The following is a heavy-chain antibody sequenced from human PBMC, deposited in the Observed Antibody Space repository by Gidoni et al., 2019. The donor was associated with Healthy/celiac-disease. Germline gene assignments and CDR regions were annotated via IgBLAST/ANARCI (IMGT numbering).Heavy chain of an antibody. Sequence: EVQLLESGGGLVQPGGSLRLSCAASGFTFSSYSMNWVRQAPGKGLEWFSYSSSSSSTIYYADSVKGRFTISRDNAKNSLYLQMNSLRAEDTAVYYCARAGSMVHWGQGTLVTVSS. CDR3: ARAGSMVH. D-gene: IGHD3-10*01. J-gene: IGHJ4*02. CDR2: SSSSSSTI. V-gene: IGHV3-48*04. CDR1: GFTFSSYS.